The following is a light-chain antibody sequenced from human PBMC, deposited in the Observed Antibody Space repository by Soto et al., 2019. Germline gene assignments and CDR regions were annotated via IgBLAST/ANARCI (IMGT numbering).Light chain of an antibody. CDR2: WAS. Sequence: DIVMTQSPDSLAVSLGERATINCKSSQSVLYSSNNKNYLAWYQKKPGQPPKLLIYWASTRESGVPDRFSGSGSGTDFTLTISSLQAEDVAVYYCHQYYSTITFGQGTRLEIK. CDR3: HQYYSTIT. V-gene: IGKV4-1*01. CDR1: QSVLYSSNNKNY. J-gene: IGKJ5*01.